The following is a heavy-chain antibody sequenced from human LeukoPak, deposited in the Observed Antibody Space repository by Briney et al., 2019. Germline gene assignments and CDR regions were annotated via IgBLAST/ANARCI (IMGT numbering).Heavy chain of an antibody. D-gene: IGHD6-13*01. J-gene: IGHJ4*02. CDR2: INPNNGGT. Sequence: ASVKVSCKASGYTFTDHYMHWVRQAPGQGLEWMGWINPNNGGTNYAQKFQGRVTMTRDTSISTAYMELTRLRSDDTAVYYCARDRYTSSWTTAFDYWGQGTLVTVSS. V-gene: IGHV1-2*02. CDR1: GYTFTDHY. CDR3: ARDRYTSSWTTAFDY.